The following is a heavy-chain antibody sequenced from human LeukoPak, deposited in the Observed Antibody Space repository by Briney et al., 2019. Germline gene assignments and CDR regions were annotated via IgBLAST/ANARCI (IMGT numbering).Heavy chain of an antibody. Sequence: GGSLRLSCAASGFTFSSYGMHWVRQAPGKGLEWVAVISYDGSNKYYADSVKGRFTISRDNSKNTLYLQMNSLRAEDTAVYYCGKSWDLGGDCFGILGQGTMVTVSS. CDR2: ISYDGSNK. CDR1: GFTFSSYG. V-gene: IGHV3-30*18. CDR3: GKSWDLGGDCFGI. D-gene: IGHD3-16*01. J-gene: IGHJ3*02.